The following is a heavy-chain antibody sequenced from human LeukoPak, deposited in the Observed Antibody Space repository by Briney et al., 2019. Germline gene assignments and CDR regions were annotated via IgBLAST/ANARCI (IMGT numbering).Heavy chain of an antibody. CDR3: ARQPHDFDSSGYYDY. CDR1: GGSISSSSYY. D-gene: IGHD3-22*01. V-gene: IGHV4-39*01. J-gene: IGHJ4*02. Sequence: PSETLSLTCTVSGGSISSSSYYWGWIRQPPGKGLEWIGSIYYSGSTYYNPSLKSRVTISVDTSKNQFSLKLSSVTAADTAVYYCARQPHDFDSSGYYDYWGQGTLVTVSS. CDR2: IYYSGST.